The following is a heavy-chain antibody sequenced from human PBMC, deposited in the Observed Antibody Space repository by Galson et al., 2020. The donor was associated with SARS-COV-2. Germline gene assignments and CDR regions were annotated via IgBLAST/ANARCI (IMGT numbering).Heavy chain of an antibody. Sequence: AVTVPCKASGGTLSSYAISWVRQAPGQGLEWMGGSIPILGIANYAQQFQGRVTNTATKPTSTAYMELTSLGAEDTAVYYCARGINYDWFDPWGQGTLVPVSS. V-gene: IGHV1-69*10. CDR3: ARGINYDWFDP. CDR1: GGTLSSYA. J-gene: IGHJ5*02. D-gene: IGHD4-4*01. CDR2: SIPILGIA.